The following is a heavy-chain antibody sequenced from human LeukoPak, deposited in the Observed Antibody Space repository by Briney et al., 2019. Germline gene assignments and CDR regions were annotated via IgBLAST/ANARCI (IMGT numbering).Heavy chain of an antibody. J-gene: IGHJ3*02. D-gene: IGHD6-19*01. CDR3: ARHRIAVHAFDI. Sequence: SETLSLTCAVYGGSFSGYYWSWIRQPPGKGLEWIGEINHSGSTNYNPSLKSRVTISVDTSKNQFSLKLSSVTAADTAVYYCARHRIAVHAFDIWGQGTMVTVSS. CDR1: GGSFSGYY. V-gene: IGHV4-34*01. CDR2: INHSGST.